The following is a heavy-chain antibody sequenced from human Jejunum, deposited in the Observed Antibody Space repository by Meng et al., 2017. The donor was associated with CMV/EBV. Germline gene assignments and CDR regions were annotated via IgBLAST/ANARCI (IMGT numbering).Heavy chain of an antibody. Sequence: CTVSGFSFGTYWMTWVRQAPGKGLEFVANIKEDGSYRNYLDSVKGRFTISRDNAKASLYLEMNSLRPEDTAVYYCARDPGVSSFDYWGQGTLVTVSS. D-gene: IGHD6-13*01. CDR2: IKEDGSYR. J-gene: IGHJ4*02. CDR1: GFSFGTYW. V-gene: IGHV3-7*01. CDR3: ARDPGVSSFDY.